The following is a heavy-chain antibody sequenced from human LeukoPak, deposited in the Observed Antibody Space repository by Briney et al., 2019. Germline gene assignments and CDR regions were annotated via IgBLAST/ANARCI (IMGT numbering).Heavy chain of an antibody. V-gene: IGHV1-69*13. J-gene: IGHJ4*02. Sequence: SVKVSCKASGGTFSSYAISWVRQAPGQGLEWMGGIIPIFGTANYAQKFQGRVTITADESTSTAYMELSSLRSEDTAVYCCARDLGNYYGSGSYYYWGQGTLVTVSS. D-gene: IGHD3-10*01. CDR1: GGTFSSYA. CDR3: ARDLGNYYGSGSYYY. CDR2: IIPIFGTA.